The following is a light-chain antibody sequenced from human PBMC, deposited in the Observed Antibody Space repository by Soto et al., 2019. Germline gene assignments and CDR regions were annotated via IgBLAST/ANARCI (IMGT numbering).Light chain of an antibody. CDR3: CSYAGNYTYV. CDR1: SSDVGGYNY. J-gene: IGLJ1*01. CDR2: DVT. V-gene: IGLV2-11*01. Sequence: QSVLTQPRSVSGSPGQSVTISCTGTSSDVGGYNYVSWYQQNPGKAPKLMIHDVTKRPSGVPDRFSGSKSGNTASLTISGLQAEDEGDYYCCSYAGNYTYVFGTGTKVTVL.